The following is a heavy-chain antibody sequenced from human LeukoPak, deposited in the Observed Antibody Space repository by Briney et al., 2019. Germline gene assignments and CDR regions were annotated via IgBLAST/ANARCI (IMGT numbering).Heavy chain of an antibody. D-gene: IGHD3-9*01. Sequence: GGSLRLSCAASGFTFSSYSMNWVRQAPGKGLEWVSSISSSSSYIYYADSVKGRFTISRDNAKNSLYLQMNSLRAEDTAVYYCASAPSNYDILTGYTTYGMDVWGQGTTVTASS. CDR1: GFTFSSYS. J-gene: IGHJ6*02. CDR2: ISSSSSYI. CDR3: ASAPSNYDILTGYTTYGMDV. V-gene: IGHV3-21*01.